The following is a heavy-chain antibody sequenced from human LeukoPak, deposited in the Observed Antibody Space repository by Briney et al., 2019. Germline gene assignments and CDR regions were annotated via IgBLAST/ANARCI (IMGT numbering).Heavy chain of an antibody. Sequence: SETLSLTCTVSGVSISSSNSYWGWIRQPPGKGLEWIGSIYYSGNTYYNASLKSQVSISIDTSKNQFSLRLTSVTAADTAVYYCAREDLLVGAIANWFDPWGQGTLVTVSS. D-gene: IGHD1-26*01. CDR3: AREDLLVGAIANWFDP. V-gene: IGHV4-39*02. CDR1: GVSISSSNSY. J-gene: IGHJ5*02. CDR2: IYYSGNT.